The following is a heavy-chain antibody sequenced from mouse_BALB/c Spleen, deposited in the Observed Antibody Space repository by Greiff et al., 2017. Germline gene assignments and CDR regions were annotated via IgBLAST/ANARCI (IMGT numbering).Heavy chain of an antibody. J-gene: IGHJ4*01. CDR1: GFTFSSFG. V-gene: IGHV5-17*02. CDR3: ARPTGTWDYYAMDY. Sequence: EVQLVESGGGLVQPGGSRKLSCAASGFTFSSFGMHWVRQAPEKGLEWVAYISSGSSTIYYADTVKGRFTISRDNPKNTLFLQMTSLRSEDTAMYYCARPTGTWDYYAMDYWGQGTSVTVSS. D-gene: IGHD4-1*01. CDR2: ISSGSSTI.